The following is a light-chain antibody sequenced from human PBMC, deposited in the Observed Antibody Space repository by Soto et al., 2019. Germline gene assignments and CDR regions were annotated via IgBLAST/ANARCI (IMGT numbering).Light chain of an antibody. CDR2: KVS. CDR1: QSLVYSDGNAY. J-gene: IGKJ1*01. Sequence: DVVMTQSPLSLPVTLGQPASISCRSSQSLVYSDGNAYLTWFHQRPGQSPRRLIFKVSNRDSGVPDRFSGSGAGSDFTLKISRVEAEDVGVYYSMQGSFWPWTFGQGSKGDIK. V-gene: IGKV2-30*01. CDR3: MQGSFWPWT.